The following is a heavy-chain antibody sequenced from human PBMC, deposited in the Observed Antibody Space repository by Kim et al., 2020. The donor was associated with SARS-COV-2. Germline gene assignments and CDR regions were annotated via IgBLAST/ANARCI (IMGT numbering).Heavy chain of an antibody. CDR3: ACAVYYYDSRPGYY. V-gene: IGHV1-69*04. Sequence: SVKVSCKASGGTFSSYAISWVRQAPGQGLEWMGRIIPILGIANYAQKFQGRVTITADKSTSTAYMELSSLRSEDTAVYYCACAVYYYDSRPGYYWGQGTLVTVSS. CDR1: GGTFSSYA. D-gene: IGHD3-22*01. CDR2: IIPILGIA. J-gene: IGHJ4*02.